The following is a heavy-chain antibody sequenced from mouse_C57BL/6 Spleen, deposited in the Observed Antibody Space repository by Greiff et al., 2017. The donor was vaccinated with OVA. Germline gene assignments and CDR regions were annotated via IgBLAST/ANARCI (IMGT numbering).Heavy chain of an antibody. Sequence: EVKVEESGAELVRPGASVKLSCTASGFNIKDDYMHWVKQRPEQGLEWIGWIDPENGDTEYASKFQGKATITADTSSNTAYLQLSSLTSEDTAVYYCTTGGYGYDYWGQGTSVTVSS. CDR2: IDPENGDT. V-gene: IGHV14-4*01. J-gene: IGHJ4*01. D-gene: IGHD2-2*01. CDR1: GFNIKDDY. CDR3: TTGGYGYDY.